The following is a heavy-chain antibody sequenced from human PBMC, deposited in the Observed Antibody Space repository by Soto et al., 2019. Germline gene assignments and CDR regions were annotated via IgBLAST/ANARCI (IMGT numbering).Heavy chain of an antibody. V-gene: IGHV4-59*12. J-gene: IGHJ4*02. Sequence: SSETLSLTCTVSGGSISRYYWSWIRQPPGKGLEWIGEIYHSGSTNYNPSLKSRVTISVDKSKNQFSLKLSSVTAADTAVYYCARIAVAGTRFDYWGQGTLVTVSS. CDR1: GGSISRYY. CDR2: IYHSGST. CDR3: ARIAVAGTRFDY. D-gene: IGHD6-19*01.